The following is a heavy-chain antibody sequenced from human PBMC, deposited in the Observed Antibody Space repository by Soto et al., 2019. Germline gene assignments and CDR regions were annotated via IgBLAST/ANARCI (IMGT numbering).Heavy chain of an antibody. CDR3: ESEYCGGDCYDYYYGMDV. J-gene: IGHJ6*02. D-gene: IGHD2-21*02. V-gene: IGHV3-53*01. Sequence: EVQLVDSGRGLIQPWGYLRLSCAGSGFTVSSNYMSCVRQAPGQGLESVSVIYSGGSTYYADSVKGRFTISRDNSDNTLYLQMNSLRAQDTAVYYCESEYCGGDCYDYYYGMDVWGHRSTVTVSS. CDR2: IYSGGST. CDR1: GFTVSSNY.